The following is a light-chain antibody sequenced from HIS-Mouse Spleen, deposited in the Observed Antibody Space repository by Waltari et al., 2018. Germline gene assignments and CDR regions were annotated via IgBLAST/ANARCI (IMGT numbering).Light chain of an antibody. CDR1: ALPKKY. V-gene: IGLV3-16*01. Sequence: SYELTQPPSVSVSLGQMARITCSGVALPKKYAYWYQQKPGQFPVLVIYKDSERPSGIPERFSGSSSGTIVTLTISGVQAEDEADYYCLSADSSGTYVVFGGGTKLTVL. J-gene: IGLJ2*01. CDR2: KDS. CDR3: LSADSSGTYVV.